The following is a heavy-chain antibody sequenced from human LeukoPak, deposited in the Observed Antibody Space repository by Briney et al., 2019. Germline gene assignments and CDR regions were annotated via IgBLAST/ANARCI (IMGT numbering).Heavy chain of an antibody. V-gene: IGHV1-46*01. CDR1: GYTFSSYY. Sequence: GASVKVSCKASGYTFSSYYIHWVRQAPGEGLEWVGLINPGGDYTNYAQKFQGRVTMTTDTSTTTVYMELISLRSGDTAVYYCARDRPHNWFDPWGQGTLVTVSP. J-gene: IGHJ5*02. CDR3: ARDRPHNWFDP. CDR2: INPGGDYT.